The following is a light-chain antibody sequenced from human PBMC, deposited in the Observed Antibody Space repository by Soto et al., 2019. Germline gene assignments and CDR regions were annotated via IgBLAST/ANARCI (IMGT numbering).Light chain of an antibody. J-gene: IGKJ5*01. CDR3: QQSYSTPLG. CDR2: AAS. CDR1: QSIRSY. Sequence: DIQMTQSPSSLSASVGDRVTITCRASQSIRSYLNWYQQKPGQAPNLVIYAASSLQAGVPSRFSGSGSGTDFVLTISCLQPEDFATYYCQQSYSTPLGFGQGTRLEIK. V-gene: IGKV1-39*01.